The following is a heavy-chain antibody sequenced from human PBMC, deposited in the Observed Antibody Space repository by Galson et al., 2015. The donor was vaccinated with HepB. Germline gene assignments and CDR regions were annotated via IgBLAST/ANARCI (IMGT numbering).Heavy chain of an antibody. V-gene: IGHV6-1*01. J-gene: IGHJ4*02. CDR1: GDSVSSNSAA. CDR3: AREETYRAVAVYFDY. CDR2: TYYRSKWYN. Sequence: CAISGDSVSSNSAAWNWIRQSPSRGLEWLGRTYYRSKWYNDYAVSVKSRITINPDTSKNQFSLQLNSVTPEDTAVYYCAREETYRAVAVYFDYWGQGTLVTVSS. D-gene: IGHD6-19*01.